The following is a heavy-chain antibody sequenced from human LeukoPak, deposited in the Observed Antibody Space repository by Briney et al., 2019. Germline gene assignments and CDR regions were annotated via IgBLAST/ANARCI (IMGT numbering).Heavy chain of an antibody. J-gene: IGHJ6*03. D-gene: IGHD2-2*01. Sequence: PSETLSLTCAVSGGSIARGSYYWTWIRQPAGKGLEWIGRIYTSGSTNYNPSLKSRVTISVDTSKNQFSLKLSSVTAADTAVYYCAREITRELIIRPMYYYYYYMDVWGKGTTVTISS. V-gene: IGHV4-61*02. CDR1: GGSIARGSYY. CDR3: AREITRELIIRPMYYYYYYMDV. CDR2: IYTSGST.